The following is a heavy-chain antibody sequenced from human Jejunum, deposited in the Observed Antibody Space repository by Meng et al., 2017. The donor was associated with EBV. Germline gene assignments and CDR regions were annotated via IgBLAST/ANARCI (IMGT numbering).Heavy chain of an antibody. V-gene: IGHV4-30-2*06. CDR1: GGSISTGGYS. D-gene: IGHD6-19*01. CDR3: ARGNSGFDH. CDR2: IYHSGSA. Sequence: QLHLQESGSGLVKPSQTLSLTCAVSGGSISTGGYSWYWIRQSPGKGLEWIGYIYHSGSAYYNPSLKSRLILSVDRSRDQFSLELISVTAADTAVYYCARGNSGFDHWGQGTLVTVSA. J-gene: IGHJ5*02.